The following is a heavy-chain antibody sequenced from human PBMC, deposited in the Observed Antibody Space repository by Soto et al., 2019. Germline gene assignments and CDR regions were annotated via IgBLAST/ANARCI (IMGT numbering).Heavy chain of an antibody. D-gene: IGHD3-16*01. CDR2: TSYDGSNK. V-gene: IGHV3-33*05. J-gene: IGHJ1*01. Sequence: QVHLVESGGGVVQPGTSLRLSCVGSGFTFRSYVIHWVRQAPGKGLEWVALTSYDGSNKDYGDPVKGRFTISRDNSRNTVDLQMDSLRREDTALYYCARWGTTGGLDVWGQGTLVSVSS. CDR1: GFTFRSYV. CDR3: ARWGTTGGLDV.